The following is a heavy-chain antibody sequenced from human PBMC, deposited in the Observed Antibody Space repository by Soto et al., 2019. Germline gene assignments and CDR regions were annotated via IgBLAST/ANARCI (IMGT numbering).Heavy chain of an antibody. CDR2: IIPIFGTA. V-gene: IGHV1-69*13. CDR3: ARGVDAPYYYDSSGYYVAFDI. J-gene: IGHJ3*02. Sequence: GVSVKASCKASGDTFSFNTINWVRQATGLGLEWVGGIIPIFGTANYAQKFQGRVTITADESTSTAYMELSSLRSEDTAVYYCARGVDAPYYYDSSGYYVAFDIWGQGTMVTVSS. CDR1: GDTFSFNT. D-gene: IGHD3-22*01.